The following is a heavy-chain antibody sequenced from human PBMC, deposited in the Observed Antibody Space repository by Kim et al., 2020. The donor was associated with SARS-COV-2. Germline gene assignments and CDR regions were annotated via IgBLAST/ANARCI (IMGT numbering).Heavy chain of an antibody. V-gene: IGHV3-30*18. Sequence: GGSLRLSCAASGFTFSSYGMHWVRQAPGKGLEWVAVISYDGSNKYYADSVKGRFTISIDNSKNTLYLQMNSLRAEDTAVYYCAKGPFDPWGQGTLVTVSS. CDR2: ISYDGSNK. CDR3: AKGPFDP. J-gene: IGHJ5*02. CDR1: GFTFSSYG.